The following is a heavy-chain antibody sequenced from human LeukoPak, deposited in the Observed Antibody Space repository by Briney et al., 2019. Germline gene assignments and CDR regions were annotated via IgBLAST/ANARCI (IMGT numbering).Heavy chain of an antibody. J-gene: IGHJ5*02. CDR2: IHYSGST. Sequence: SETLSLTCAVSGGSISSYYWSWIRQPPGKGLEWIGYIHYSGSTNYNPSLKSRVTISVDTSKNQFSLKLSSVTAADTAVYYCARAYSSSWHFNWFDPWGQGTLVTVSS. CDR1: GGSISSYY. CDR3: ARAYSSSWHFNWFDP. V-gene: IGHV4-59*08. D-gene: IGHD6-13*01.